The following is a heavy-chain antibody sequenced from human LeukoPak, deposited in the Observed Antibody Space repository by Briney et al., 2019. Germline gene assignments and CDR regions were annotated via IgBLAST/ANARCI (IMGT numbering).Heavy chain of an antibody. Sequence: PGGSLRLSCAASGFTFSSYAMHWVRQAPGKGLEYVSAISSNGGSTYYANSVKGRFTISRDNSKNTLYLQMGSLRAEGMAVYYCAREQITGSYDYWGQGTLVTVSS. D-gene: IGHD3-10*01. V-gene: IGHV3-64*01. CDR1: GFTFSSYA. CDR2: ISSNGGST. CDR3: AREQITGSYDY. J-gene: IGHJ4*02.